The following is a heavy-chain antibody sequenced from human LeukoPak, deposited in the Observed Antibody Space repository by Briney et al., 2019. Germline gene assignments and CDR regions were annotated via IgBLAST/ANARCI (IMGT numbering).Heavy chain of an antibody. J-gene: IGHJ4*02. CDR2: IYHSGNT. CDR1: AGSISSGSW. V-gene: IGHV4-4*02. Sequence: PSETLSLTCAVSAGSISSGSWWNWVSQPPGKGLEWIGEIYHSGNTNYNPSLKSRVTISLDKSKNQFSLKLYSVTAADTAVYYCARYRGASGYHFDYWGQGTLVTVSS. D-gene: IGHD5-12*01. CDR3: ARYRGASGYHFDY.